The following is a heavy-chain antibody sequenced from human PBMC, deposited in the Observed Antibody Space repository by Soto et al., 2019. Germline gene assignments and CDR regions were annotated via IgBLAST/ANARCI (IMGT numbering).Heavy chain of an antibody. J-gene: IGHJ4*02. CDR2: ISYDGSKT. CDR1: GFTFSSYG. V-gene: IGHV3-30*18. Sequence: PGGSMSFSCAASGFTFSSYGLHWVHQAPGKGLERVAGISYDGSKTYYEDSVKGRFIISRDNSKNTLYLQVNSRRVEDTAVYHCAKDTDYHDSSGYYVFDYWGQGTLVTVAS. CDR3: AKDTDYHDSSGYYVFDY. D-gene: IGHD3-22*01.